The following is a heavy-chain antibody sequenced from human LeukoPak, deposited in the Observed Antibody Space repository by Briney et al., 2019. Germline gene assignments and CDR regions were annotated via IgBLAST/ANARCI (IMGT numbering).Heavy chain of an antibody. CDR3: ARAPLYYYGSGSLDY. Sequence: GGSVKVSCKASGYTFTGYYMHWVRQAPGQGLEWMGWINPNSGGTNYAQKFQGRVTMTRDTSISTAYMELSRLRSDDTAVYYCARAPLYYYGSGSLDYWGQGTLVTVSS. V-gene: IGHV1-2*02. CDR1: GYTFTGYY. CDR2: INPNSGGT. J-gene: IGHJ4*02. D-gene: IGHD3-10*01.